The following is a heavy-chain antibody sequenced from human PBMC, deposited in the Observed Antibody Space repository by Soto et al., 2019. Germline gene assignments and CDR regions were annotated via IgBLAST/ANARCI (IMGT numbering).Heavy chain of an antibody. CDR1: GFTFSSYA. V-gene: IGHV3-23*01. D-gene: IGHD3-10*01. CDR3: AYPPDYNLNAY. Sequence: PGGSLRLSCAASGFTFSSYAMSWVRQAPGKGLEWISAVSGSGGSTYYADSVKGRFTISRDNSKDTLYLQMNNLRAEDTAVYYCAYPPDYNLNAYWGQGTLVIVSA. J-gene: IGHJ4*02. CDR2: VSGSGGST.